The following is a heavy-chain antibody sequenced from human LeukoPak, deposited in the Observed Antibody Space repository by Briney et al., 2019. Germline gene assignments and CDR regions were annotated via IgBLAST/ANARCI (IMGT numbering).Heavy chain of an antibody. CDR2: INSDGSST. CDR1: GFTLSSYW. CDR3: ARDRWMGATRGLLYDY. J-gene: IGHJ4*02. V-gene: IGHV3-74*01. D-gene: IGHD1-26*01. Sequence: GGSLRLSCAASGFTLSSYWMHWVRQAPGKGLVWVSRINSDGSSTSYADSVKGRFTISRDNAKNTLYLQMNSLRAEDTAVYYCARDRWMGATRGLLYDYWGQGTLVTVSS.